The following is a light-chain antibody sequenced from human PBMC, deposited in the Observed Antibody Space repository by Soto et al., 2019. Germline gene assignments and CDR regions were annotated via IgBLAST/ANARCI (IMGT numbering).Light chain of an antibody. CDR3: QQYKTYRT. V-gene: IGKV1-5*01. Sequence: DIQVTQSPSTLSASVGDRVTITCRASQSISGWLAWYQQKPGKAPKLMIYDASSLESVVTSRFSGSVSGTAFTLTISSLQPDDFATYYCQQYKTYRTFGQGTKVEI. CDR1: QSISGW. J-gene: IGKJ1*01. CDR2: DAS.